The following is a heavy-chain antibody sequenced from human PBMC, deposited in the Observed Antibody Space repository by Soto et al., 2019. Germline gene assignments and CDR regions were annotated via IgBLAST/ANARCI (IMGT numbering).Heavy chain of an antibody. CDR1: GGSISSGGYY. CDR2: IYYSGST. V-gene: IGHV4-31*03. Sequence: QVQLQESGPGLVKPSQTLSLTCTVSGGSISSGGYYWSWIRQHPGKGLEWIGYIYYSGSTYYNPSLKSRVTISVDTSKNQFSLKLSSVTAADTAVYYCARGGIVVVVAACDAFDIWGQGTMVTVSS. J-gene: IGHJ3*02. D-gene: IGHD2-15*01. CDR3: ARGGIVVVVAACDAFDI.